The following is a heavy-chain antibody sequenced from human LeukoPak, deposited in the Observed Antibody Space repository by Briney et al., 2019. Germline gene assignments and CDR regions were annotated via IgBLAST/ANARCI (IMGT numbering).Heavy chain of an antibody. Sequence: GGSLRLSCAASGFTVSSNYMSWVRQAPGKGLEWVSVIYSGGSTYYADSVKGRFTISRDNSKNTLYLQMNSLGAEDTAVYYCASTDTAMAPFDYWGQGTLVTVSS. J-gene: IGHJ4*02. CDR2: IYSGGST. D-gene: IGHD5-18*01. CDR1: GFTVSSNY. CDR3: ASTDTAMAPFDY. V-gene: IGHV3-53*01.